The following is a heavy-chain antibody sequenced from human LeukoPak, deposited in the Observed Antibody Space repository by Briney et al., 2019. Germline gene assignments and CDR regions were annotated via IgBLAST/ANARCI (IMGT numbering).Heavy chain of an antibody. D-gene: IGHD6-25*01. CDR1: GGSISSGDYY. CDR2: IYYSGST. V-gene: IGHV4-30-4*01. J-gene: IGHJ6*02. CDR3: ARDPLRLRAGYGMDV. Sequence: SETLSLTCTVSGGSISSGDYYWSWICQPPGKGLEWIGYIYYSGSTYYNPSLKSRVTISVDTSKNQFSLKLSSVTAADTAVYYCARDPLRLRAGYGMDVWGQGTTVTVSS.